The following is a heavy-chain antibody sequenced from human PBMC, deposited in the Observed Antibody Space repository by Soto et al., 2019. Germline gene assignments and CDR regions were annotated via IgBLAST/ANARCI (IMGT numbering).Heavy chain of an antibody. D-gene: IGHD3-22*01. J-gene: IGHJ4*02. Sequence: GGSLRLSCAASGFTFSNAWMNWVRQAPGKGLEWVGRIKSKTDGGTTDYAAPVKGRFTISRDDSKNTLYLQMNSLKTEDTAVYYCTTDEGYYYDSSGYYYCDYWGQGTLVTVSS. CDR2: IKSKTDGGTT. V-gene: IGHV3-15*07. CDR3: TTDEGYYYDSSGYYYCDY. CDR1: GFTFSNAW.